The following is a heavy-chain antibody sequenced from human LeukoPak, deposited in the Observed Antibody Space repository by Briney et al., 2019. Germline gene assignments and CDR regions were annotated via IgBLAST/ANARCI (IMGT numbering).Heavy chain of an antibody. CDR2: MQSTGNS. J-gene: IGHJ4*02. V-gene: IGHV4-59*01. CDR1: AGSISTYH. Sequence: SETLSLTCTVSAGSISTYHWNWIRKSPEKGLEWIGYMQSTGNSNYNPSFKSRVTISVDMSRNQIVLYLSSVTAADTAVCFCARDKQHSYGRYFDHWGQGILVTVSS. D-gene: IGHD5-18*01. CDR3: ARDKQHSYGRYFDH.